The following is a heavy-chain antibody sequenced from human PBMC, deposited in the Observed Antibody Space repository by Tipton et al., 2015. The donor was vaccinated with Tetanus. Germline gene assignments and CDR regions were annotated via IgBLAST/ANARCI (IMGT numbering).Heavy chain of an antibody. V-gene: IGHV4-4*07. Sequence: TLSLTCSVSGGSVSPYFWVWIRQAAGKGLEWIGRIYISGDTNYNPSLKSRVTMLVDTSKNQVSLKLTSVTVADTAVYYCAREWGQLDGAFDLWGQGILVSVSS. D-gene: IGHD3-16*01. CDR1: GGSVSPYF. CDR2: IYISGDT. J-gene: IGHJ5*02. CDR3: AREWGQLDGAFDL.